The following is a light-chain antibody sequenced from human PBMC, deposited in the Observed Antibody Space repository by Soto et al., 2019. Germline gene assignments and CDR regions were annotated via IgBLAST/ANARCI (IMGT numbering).Light chain of an antibody. J-gene: IGKJ5*01. CDR2: ATS. CDR3: QQSYSSPLP. Sequence: DIQMTQSPSSLSASVGDSVTITCRTRQTVSTYLNWYQQKPGKAPRLLIYATSSLQSGVPSRFSGSESGTDFTLTINSLQPEDFATYYCQQSYSSPLPFGQGTRLEI. V-gene: IGKV1-39*01. CDR1: QTVSTY.